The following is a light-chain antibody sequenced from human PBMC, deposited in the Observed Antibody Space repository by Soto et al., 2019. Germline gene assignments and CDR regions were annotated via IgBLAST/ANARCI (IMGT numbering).Light chain of an antibody. V-gene: IGLV4-69*01. J-gene: IGLJ7*01. CDR3: QAWGTSAV. Sequence: QPVLTQSPSASASLGASVKLTCTLSSGHSSYAIAWYQQQPEKGHRFLMNVKSDGSHNKGDGIPGRFSGSSSGAERHLTISRLQSEDEGDYYCQAWGTSAVFGGGTQRTVL. CDR1: SGHSSYA. CDR2: VKSDGSH.